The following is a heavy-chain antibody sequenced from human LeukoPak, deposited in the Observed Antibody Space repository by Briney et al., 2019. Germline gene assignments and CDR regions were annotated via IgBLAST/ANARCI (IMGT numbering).Heavy chain of an antibody. V-gene: IGHV4-39*01. CDR3: ARMYYYDTSGALY. CDR1: GGSISSGDYY. CDR2: IYYSGST. D-gene: IGHD3-22*01. Sequence: SETLSLTCTVSGGSISSGDYYWGWIRQPPGKGLEWIGSIYYSGSTYYNPSLKSRVTISADTSKNQFSLKLSSVTAADTAVYYCARMYYYDTSGALYWGQGTLVTVSS. J-gene: IGHJ4*02.